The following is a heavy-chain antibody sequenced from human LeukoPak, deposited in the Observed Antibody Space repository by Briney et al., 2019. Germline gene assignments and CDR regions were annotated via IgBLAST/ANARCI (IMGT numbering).Heavy chain of an antibody. V-gene: IGHV3-66*01. CDR1: GFTVSSNY. CDR2: SYTGGNT. Sequence: PGGSLRLSCAASGFTVSSNYMSWVRQAPGKGLEWVSVSYTGGNTHYADSVKGRLTLSRDNSKNTVYLQMNSLRVEDTAMYYCASISDLLYYFDSWGQGTLVTVSS. CDR3: ASISDLLYYFDS. J-gene: IGHJ4*02.